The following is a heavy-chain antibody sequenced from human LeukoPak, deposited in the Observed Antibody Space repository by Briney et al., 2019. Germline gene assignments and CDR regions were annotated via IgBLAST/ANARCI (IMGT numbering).Heavy chain of an antibody. D-gene: IGHD3-9*01. CDR2: IYYSGST. Sequence: SETLSLTCTVSGGSISSSSYYWGWIRQPPGKGLEWIGSIYYSGSTYYNPSLKSRVTISVDTSKNQFSLKLSSVTAADTAVYYCATRPWTDILTGYAFDIWGQGTMVTVSS. CDR3: ATRPWTDILTGYAFDI. CDR1: GGSISSSSYY. V-gene: IGHV4-39*07. J-gene: IGHJ3*02.